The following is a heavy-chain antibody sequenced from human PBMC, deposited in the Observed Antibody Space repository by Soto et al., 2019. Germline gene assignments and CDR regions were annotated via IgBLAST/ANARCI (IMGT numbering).Heavy chain of an antibody. Sequence: GGSLRLSCAASGFTFSSYAMSWVRQAPGKGLEWVAVISDDGSNKYYADSVKGRFTISRDNSKNTLYLQMNSLRAEDTAVYYCAKDQGSVVVVAATPPWFDPWGQGTLVTVS. V-gene: IGHV3-23*01. CDR3: AKDQGSVVVVAATPPWFDP. CDR1: GFTFSSYA. D-gene: IGHD2-15*01. J-gene: IGHJ5*02. CDR2: ISDDGSNK.